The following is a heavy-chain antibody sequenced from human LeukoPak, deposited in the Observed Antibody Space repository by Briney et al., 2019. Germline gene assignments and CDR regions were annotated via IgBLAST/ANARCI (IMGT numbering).Heavy chain of an antibody. V-gene: IGHV4-34*01. Sequence: AETLSLTCAVYGGSFSGYYWSWIRQPPGKGLEWIGEINHSGSTNYNPTLKSRVTISVDTSKNQFSLKLSSVTAADTAVYYCARSRYLRDILTGYYSHFDYWGQGTLVTVSS. CDR1: GGSFSGYY. D-gene: IGHD3-9*01. CDR2: INHSGST. CDR3: ARSRYLRDILTGYYSHFDY. J-gene: IGHJ4*02.